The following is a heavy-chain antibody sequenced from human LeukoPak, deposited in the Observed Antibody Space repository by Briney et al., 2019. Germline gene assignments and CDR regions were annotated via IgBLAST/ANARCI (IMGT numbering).Heavy chain of an antibody. V-gene: IGHV3-23*01. D-gene: IGHD6-19*01. J-gene: IGHJ1*01. Sequence: GGSLRLSCAASGFIFSNYAMSWVRQAPTKGLEWVSTISGGGGSTYYADSVKGRFTISRDNSKNTLYLQMNSLRAEDTAVYYCAKVEAVAGPGAEYFQHWGQGTLVTVSS. CDR3: AKVEAVAGPGAEYFQH. CDR1: GFIFSNYA. CDR2: ISGGGGST.